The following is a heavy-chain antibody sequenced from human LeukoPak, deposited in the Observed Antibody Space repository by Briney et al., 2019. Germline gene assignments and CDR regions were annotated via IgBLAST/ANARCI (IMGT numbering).Heavy chain of an antibody. Sequence: SETLSLTCTVSGGSISSGDYYWSWIRQPPGKGLEWIGYIYYSGSTYNNPSLKSRVTISVDTSKNQFSLKLSSVTAADTAVYYCAAHIVVVPAATVDYWGQGTLVTVSS. CDR1: GGSISSGDYY. V-gene: IGHV4-30-4*01. D-gene: IGHD2-2*01. CDR3: AAHIVVVPAATVDY. CDR2: IYYSGST. J-gene: IGHJ4*02.